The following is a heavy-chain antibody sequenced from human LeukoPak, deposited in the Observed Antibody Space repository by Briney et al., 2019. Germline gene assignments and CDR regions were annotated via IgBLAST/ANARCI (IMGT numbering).Heavy chain of an antibody. CDR1: RFTLSNYA. CDR3: ASARQYYYDSSGYDY. D-gene: IGHD3-22*01. CDR2: IYSGGST. Sequence: GGSLRLSCAAARFTLSNYAMIWVRQGPGKGLEWVSVIYSGGSTYYADSVKGRFTISRDNSKNTLYLQMNSLRAEDTAVYYCASARQYYYDSSGYDYWGQGTLVTVSS. V-gene: IGHV3-66*02. J-gene: IGHJ4*02.